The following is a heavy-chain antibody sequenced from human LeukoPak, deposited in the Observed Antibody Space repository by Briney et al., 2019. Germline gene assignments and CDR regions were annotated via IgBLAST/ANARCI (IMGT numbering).Heavy chain of an antibody. D-gene: IGHD5-12*01. V-gene: IGHV4-4*02. CDR1: GGSVSSSKW. J-gene: IGHJ5*01. Sequence: TSSETLSLTCVVSGGSVSSSKWWSWVRQPPGKGLEWIGQVYHDGGTKYNPSLKSRVTISVDRSKNQFSLKLNSVTAADTAVYYCARGAEFAYSGYDLGNWFDSWGQGTLVTVSS. CDR2: VYHDGGT. CDR3: ARGAEFAYSGYDLGNWFDS.